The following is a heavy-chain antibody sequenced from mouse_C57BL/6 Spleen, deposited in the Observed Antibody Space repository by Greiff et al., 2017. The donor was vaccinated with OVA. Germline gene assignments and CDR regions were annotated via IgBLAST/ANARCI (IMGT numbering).Heavy chain of an antibody. J-gene: IGHJ3*01. Sequence: VQLQQSGAELVKPGASVKISCKASGYAFSSYWMNWVKQRPGKGLEWIGQIYPGDGDTNYNGKFKGKATLTADKSSSTAYMQLSSLTSEDSAVYFCAREGIYDYDGAFAYWGQGTLVTVSA. CDR2: IYPGDGDT. CDR3: AREGIYDYDGAFAY. CDR1: GYAFSSYW. V-gene: IGHV1-80*01. D-gene: IGHD2-4*01.